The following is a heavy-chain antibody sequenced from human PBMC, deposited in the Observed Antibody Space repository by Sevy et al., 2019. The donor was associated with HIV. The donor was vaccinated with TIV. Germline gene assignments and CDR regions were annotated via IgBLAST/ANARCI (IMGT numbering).Heavy chain of an antibody. J-gene: IGHJ3*02. CDR1: GFTFSSYS. Sequence: GGSLRLSCAASGFTFSSYSMNWVRQAPGKGLEWVSSISSSSSYIYYADSVKGRFTISRDNAKNSLYLQMNSLRAEDTAVYYCAREASYYYDSSGYYHRSVDVFDIWGQGTMVTVSS. CDR2: ISSSSSYI. V-gene: IGHV3-21*01. D-gene: IGHD3-22*01. CDR3: AREASYYYDSSGYYHRSVDVFDI.